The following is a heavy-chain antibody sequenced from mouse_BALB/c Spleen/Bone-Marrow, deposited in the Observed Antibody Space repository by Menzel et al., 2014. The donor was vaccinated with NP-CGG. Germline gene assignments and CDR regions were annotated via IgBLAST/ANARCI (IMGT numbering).Heavy chain of an antibody. D-gene: IGHD1-1*01. CDR2: INPSTGYT. Sequence: QVQLQQPGAELAKPGASVKMSCKASGYTFTSYWMHWVKQRPGQGLEWIGYINPSTGYTEYNQKFKDKATLTADKSSSTVYMQLSSLTSEDSAVYYCARGYYGSSLVYWGQGTLVTVSA. V-gene: IGHV1-7*01. J-gene: IGHJ3*01. CDR1: GYTFTSYW. CDR3: ARGYYGSSLVY.